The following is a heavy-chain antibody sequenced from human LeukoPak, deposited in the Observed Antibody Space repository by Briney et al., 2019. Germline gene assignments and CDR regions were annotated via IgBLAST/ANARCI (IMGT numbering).Heavy chain of an antibody. V-gene: IGHV5-51*01. D-gene: IGHD6-19*01. CDR2: IYPRDSNT. J-gene: IGHJ4*02. CDR1: GYSFSTYW. CDR3: ARIGVAVSGRLDY. Sequence: GESLKISCKGSGYSFSTYWIGWVRQMPGKGLEWMGIIYPRDSNTTYSPSFQGQVTISADKSISTAYLRWSSLKASDTAMYYCARIGVAVSGRLDYWGQGTLVTVSS.